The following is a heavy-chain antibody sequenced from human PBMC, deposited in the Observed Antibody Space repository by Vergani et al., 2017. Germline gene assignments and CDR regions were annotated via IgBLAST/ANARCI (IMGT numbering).Heavy chain of an antibody. Sequence: QVQLQQWGAGLLKPSETLSLTCAVYGGSFSGYYWSWIRQPPGKGLEWIGEINHSGSPHYNPSLKSRVTISVDTSKNQFSLKLSSVTASDTAVYYCARVRGXDWTRLGEYQFRYWYFDLWGRGTLVTVSS. V-gene: IGHV4-34*01. D-gene: IGHD2-2*01. CDR3: ARVRGXDWTRLGEYQFRYWYFDL. CDR2: INHSGSP. CDR1: GGSFSGYY. J-gene: IGHJ2*01.